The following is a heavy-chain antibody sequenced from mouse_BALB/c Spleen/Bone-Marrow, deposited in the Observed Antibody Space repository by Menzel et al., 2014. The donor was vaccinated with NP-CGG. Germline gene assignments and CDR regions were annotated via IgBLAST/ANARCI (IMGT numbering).Heavy chain of an antibody. CDR3: ARNLGDGYSFAY. D-gene: IGHD2-3*01. CDR1: GFSLTSYG. V-gene: IGHV2-2*02. Sequence: QVQLKQSGPGLVQPSQSLSITCTVSGFSLTSYGVHWVRQSPGKGLEWLGVIWSGGNTDYNAAFISRLSISKDNSKSQAFFKMNSLQANDTAIYYCARNLGDGYSFAYWGQGTLVTVSA. CDR2: IWSGGNT. J-gene: IGHJ3*01.